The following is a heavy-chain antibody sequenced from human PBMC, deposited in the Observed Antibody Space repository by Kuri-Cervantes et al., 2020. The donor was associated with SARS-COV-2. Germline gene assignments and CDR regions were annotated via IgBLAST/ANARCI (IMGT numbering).Heavy chain of an antibody. CDR1: GGSISSYY. V-gene: IGHV4-59*01. Sequence: SETLSLTCTVSGGSISSYYWSWIRQPPGKGLEWIGYIYYSGSTNYNPSLKSRVTISVDTSKNQFSLKLSSVTAADTALYYCARELGGYYYDSSGYYHYYYYGMDVWGQGTTVTVSS. CDR2: IYYSGST. D-gene: IGHD3-22*01. J-gene: IGHJ6*02. CDR3: ARELGGYYYDSSGYYHYYYYGMDV.